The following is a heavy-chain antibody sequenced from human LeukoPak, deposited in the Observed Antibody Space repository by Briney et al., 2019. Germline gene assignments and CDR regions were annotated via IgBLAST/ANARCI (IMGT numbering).Heavy chain of an antibody. CDR2: INPSGSST. CDR1: GYTFTSYD. CDR3: ARGNSVGDIAWWFDP. D-gene: IGHD3-16*02. J-gene: IGHJ5*02. V-gene: IGHV1-46*01. Sequence: ASVKVSCKASGYTFTSYDINWVRQATGQGLEWMGLINPSGSSTLYAQKFQGRVTMTRDMSTTTDYMGLSSLRSEDTAVYYCARGNSVGDIAWWFDPWGQGTLVTVSS.